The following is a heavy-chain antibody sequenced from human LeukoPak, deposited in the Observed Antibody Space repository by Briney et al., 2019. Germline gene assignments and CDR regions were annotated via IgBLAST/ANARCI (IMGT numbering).Heavy chain of an antibody. V-gene: IGHV4-61*02. Sequence: PSETLSLTCTVSGGSISSGSYYWSWIRQPAGEGLEWIGRIYTSGSTNYNPSLKSRVTISLDTSRNQFSMKLSSVTAADTAVYYCARVSGITMIVVVQSDGFDIWGQGTMVSVSS. CDR1: GGSISSGSYY. D-gene: IGHD3-22*01. CDR3: ARVSGITMIVVVQSDGFDI. J-gene: IGHJ3*02. CDR2: IYTSGST.